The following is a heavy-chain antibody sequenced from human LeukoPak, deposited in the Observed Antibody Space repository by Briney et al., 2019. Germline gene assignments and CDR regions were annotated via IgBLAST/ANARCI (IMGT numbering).Heavy chain of an antibody. V-gene: IGHV1-69*04. J-gene: IGHJ6*02. CDR1: GGTFSSYA. Sequence: SVKVSCKASGGTFSSYAISWVRQAPGQGLEWMGRIIPILGIANYAQKFQGRVTITADKSTSTAYMELSSLRSEDTAVYYCAREAYCGGDCYPKYYYGMDVWGQGTTVTVSS. CDR3: AREAYCGGDCYPKYYYGMDV. CDR2: IIPILGIA. D-gene: IGHD2-21*02.